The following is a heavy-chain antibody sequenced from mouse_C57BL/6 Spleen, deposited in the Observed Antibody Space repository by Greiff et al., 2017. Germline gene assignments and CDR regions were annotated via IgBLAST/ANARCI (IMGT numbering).Heavy chain of an antibody. J-gene: IGHJ4*01. CDR3: ARDNDGAPMDY. V-gene: IGHV1-64*01. Sequence: QVQLQQPGAELVKPGASVKLSCKASGYTFTSYWMHWVKQRPGQGLEWIGMIHPNSGSTNYNEKFKSKATLTVDKSSSTAYMRLSSLTSEDSAVYYCARDNDGAPMDYWGQGTSVTVSS. D-gene: IGHD2-3*01. CDR2: IHPNSGST. CDR1: GYTFTSYW.